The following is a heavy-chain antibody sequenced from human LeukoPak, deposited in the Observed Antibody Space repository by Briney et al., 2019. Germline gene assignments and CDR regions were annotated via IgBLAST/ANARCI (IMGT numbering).Heavy chain of an antibody. CDR2: TSTSGRTI. CDR1: GFTFSSYE. D-gene: IGHD2-8*01. CDR3: ARGLSVYARTLYYFDP. V-gene: IGHV3-48*03. J-gene: IGHJ4*02. Sequence: PGGSLRLSCAASGFTFSSYEMNWVRQAPGKGLEWVSYTSTSGRTIYYADSVKGRFTISRDNAQNSLYLQMNSLRAEDTAVYYCARGLSVYARTLYYFDPWGQGTLVTVSS.